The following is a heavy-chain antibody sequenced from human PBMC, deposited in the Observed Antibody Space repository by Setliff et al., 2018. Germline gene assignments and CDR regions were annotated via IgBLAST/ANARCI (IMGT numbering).Heavy chain of an antibody. CDR3: ARDRSYYASGSLTKWFDY. Sequence: SETLSLTCTVSGGSISSGGYYWSWIRQHPGKGLEWIGYIYYSGSTYYNPSLKSRVTMSVDASRNQFSLKLSSVTAADTAIYYCARDRSYYASGSLTKWFDYWGQGTLVTVSS. D-gene: IGHD3-10*01. CDR2: IYYSGST. J-gene: IGHJ4*02. CDR1: GGSISSGGYY. V-gene: IGHV4-61*08.